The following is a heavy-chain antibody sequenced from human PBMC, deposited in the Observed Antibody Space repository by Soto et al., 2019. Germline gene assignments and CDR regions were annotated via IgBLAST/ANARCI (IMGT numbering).Heavy chain of an antibody. CDR3: AREDGAVGDTSAFDY. J-gene: IGHJ4*02. Sequence: GGSLRLSCVASGFTFTTYTMNWVRQAPGKGLEWVSSINGRSNYKYYADSVKGRFTISRDNANNSLFLQMNSLRAEDTAVYYCAREDGAVGDTSAFDYWGQGALVTVSS. D-gene: IGHD1-26*01. V-gene: IGHV3-21*01. CDR2: INGRSNYK. CDR1: GFTFTTYT.